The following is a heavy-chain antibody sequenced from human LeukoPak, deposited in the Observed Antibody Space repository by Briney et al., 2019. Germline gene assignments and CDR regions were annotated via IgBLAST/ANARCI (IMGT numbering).Heavy chain of an antibody. D-gene: IGHD3-10*01. CDR1: GGSISSGDYY. J-gene: IGHJ6*02. V-gene: IGHV4-30-4*08. CDR3: ASLWFGDTTDYYYGMGV. CDR2: IYYSGST. Sequence: SQTLSLTCTVSGGSISSGDYYWSWIRQPPGKGLEWIGYIYYSGSTYYNPSLKSRVTISVDTSKNQFSLKLSSVTAADTAVYYCASLWFGDTTDYYYGMGVWGQGTTVTVSS.